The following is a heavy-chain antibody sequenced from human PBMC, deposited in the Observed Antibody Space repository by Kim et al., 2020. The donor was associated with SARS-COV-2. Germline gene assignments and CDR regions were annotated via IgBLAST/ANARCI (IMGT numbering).Heavy chain of an antibody. J-gene: IGHJ4*03. D-gene: IGHD1-1*01. CDR2: IGNTGITT. V-gene: IGHV3-23*05. Sequence: GGSLRLSCAASGYPFSRHSITWVRQAPGKGLEWVACIGNTGITTDYADSVKGRFTISKDNSKKMAYLQMNSLRVEDTAVYYCVKNDLVRDDDGGWGHGILGTVAS. CDR3: VKNDLVRDDDGG. CDR1: GYPFSRHS.